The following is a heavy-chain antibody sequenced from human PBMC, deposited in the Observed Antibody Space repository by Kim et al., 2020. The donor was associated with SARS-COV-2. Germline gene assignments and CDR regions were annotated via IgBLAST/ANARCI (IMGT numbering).Heavy chain of an antibody. D-gene: IGHD4-4*01. V-gene: IGHV3-9*01. J-gene: IGHJ6*02. Sequence: DSGKGRFTISRDNAKNSPFLQMDSLRAEDTALYYCAKDLKTKVTYYDGLDVWGQGTTVTVSS. CDR3: AKDLKTKVTYYDGLDV.